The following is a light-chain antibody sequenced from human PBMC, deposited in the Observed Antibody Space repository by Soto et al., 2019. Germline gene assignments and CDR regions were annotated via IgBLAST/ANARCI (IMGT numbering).Light chain of an antibody. CDR2: GNS. Sequence: QSVLTQPPSVSVAPGQSVTISCTGSSSNIGAGYDVHGYQQLPGTAPKLLIYGNSNRPSGVPDRFSGSKSGTSASLAITGLQAEDEADYYCQSYDSSRSVVVFGGGTKLTVL. J-gene: IGLJ2*01. CDR3: QSYDSSRSVVV. CDR1: SSNIGAGYD. V-gene: IGLV1-40*01.